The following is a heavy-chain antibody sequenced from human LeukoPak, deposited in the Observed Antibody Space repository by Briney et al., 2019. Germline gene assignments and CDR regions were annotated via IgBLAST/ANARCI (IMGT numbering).Heavy chain of an antibody. J-gene: IGHJ4*02. CDR1: GFTFTSYS. CDR3: ARDNSGWFDY. Sequence: PGRSLRLSCAAYGFTFTSYSMNWVRQAPGKGLEWVSYISSSSSTIYYADSVKGRFTISRDNAKNTLYLQMNSLRAEDTAVYYCARDNSGWFDYWGQGTLVTVSS. V-gene: IGHV3-48*04. D-gene: IGHD6-19*01. CDR2: ISSSSSTI.